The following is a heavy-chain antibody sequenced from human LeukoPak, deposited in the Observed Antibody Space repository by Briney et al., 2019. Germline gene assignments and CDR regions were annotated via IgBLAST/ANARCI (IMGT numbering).Heavy chain of an antibody. CDR3: AHRLSGATLGRYFDY. Sequence: SGPTLVNPTQTLTLTFTFSGFSLSTSGVGVGWIRQPPGKALEWLAIIYWNDDKRYSPSLKSRLTITKDTSKNQVVLTMTNMDPVDTATYYCAHRLSGATLGRYFDYWGKGTLVTVSS. J-gene: IGHJ4*02. D-gene: IGHD7-27*01. CDR1: GFSLSTSGVG. CDR2: IYWNDDK. V-gene: IGHV2-5*01.